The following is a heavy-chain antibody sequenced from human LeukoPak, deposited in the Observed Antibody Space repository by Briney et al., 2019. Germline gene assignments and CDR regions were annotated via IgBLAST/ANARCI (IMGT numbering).Heavy chain of an antibody. J-gene: IGHJ5*02. V-gene: IGHV1-69*06. D-gene: IGHD3-16*01. CDR1: GGTFSSYA. CDR3: AGGGGPHPGVGVMDSNWFDP. CDR2: IIPIFGTA. Sequence: GASVKVSCKASGGTFSSYAISWVRQAPGQGLEWMGGIIPIFGTANYAQKVQGRVTITADKATSTADMELSSLRAEDTEVYYCAGGGGPHPGVGVMDSNWFDPWGQGTLVTVSS.